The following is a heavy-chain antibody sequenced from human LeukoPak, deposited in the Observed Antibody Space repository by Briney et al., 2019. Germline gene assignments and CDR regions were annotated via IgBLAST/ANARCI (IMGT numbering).Heavy chain of an antibody. Sequence: ASVKVSCKASGYTFTSYDINWVRQATGQGLEWMGWMNPNSGNTGYAQKFQGRVTMTRNTSISTAHMELSSLRSEDTAVYYCARGLRRVPAASDYWGQGTLVTVAS. CDR1: GYTFTSYD. CDR3: ARGLRRVPAASDY. V-gene: IGHV1-8*01. J-gene: IGHJ4*02. CDR2: MNPNSGNT. D-gene: IGHD2-2*01.